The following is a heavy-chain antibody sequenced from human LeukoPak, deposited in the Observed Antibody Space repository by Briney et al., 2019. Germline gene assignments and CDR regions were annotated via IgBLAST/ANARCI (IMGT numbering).Heavy chain of an antibody. V-gene: IGHV1-8*01. CDR3: ARVGLDYGDFDY. Sequence: ASVKVSCKASGYTFTSYDINWVRQATGQGLEWMGWMNPNSGNTGYAQKFQGRVTMTRNTSISTAYMELSSLRSEDTAVYYCARVGLDYGDFDYWGQGTLVTVSS. J-gene: IGHJ4*02. D-gene: IGHD4-17*01. CDR1: GYTFTSYD. CDR2: MNPNSGNT.